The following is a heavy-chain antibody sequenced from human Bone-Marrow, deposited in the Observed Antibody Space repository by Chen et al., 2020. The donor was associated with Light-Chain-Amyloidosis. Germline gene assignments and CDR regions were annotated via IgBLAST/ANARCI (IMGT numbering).Heavy chain of an antibody. CDR3: ARDQVEYKFFYYMDV. V-gene: IGHV3-21*06. J-gene: IGHJ6*03. D-gene: IGHD6-6*01. CDR1: GITFASYT. CDR2: IDSSGTYI. Sequence: GLVKPGGSLRLSCAASGITFASYTMNWVRQAPGKGLEWVSSIDSSGTYINYADSTRGRFSISRDNAKNSLYLQITSLRAEDTAVYYCARDQVEYKFFYYMDVWGKGTTVTVSS.